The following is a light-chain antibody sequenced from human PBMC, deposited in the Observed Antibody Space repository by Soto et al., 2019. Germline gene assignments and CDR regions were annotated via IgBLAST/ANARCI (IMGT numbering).Light chain of an antibody. Sequence: EIVLTQSPVTLSLSPWERATLSCRASQSVSSSYLAWYQQKPGQAPRLLIYGASSRATGIPDRFSGSGSGTDFTLTISSLQPDDFATYYCQQYNSYWTFGQGTKVDIK. CDR2: GAS. J-gene: IGKJ1*01. V-gene: IGKV3-20*01. CDR3: QQYNSYWT. CDR1: QSVSSSY.